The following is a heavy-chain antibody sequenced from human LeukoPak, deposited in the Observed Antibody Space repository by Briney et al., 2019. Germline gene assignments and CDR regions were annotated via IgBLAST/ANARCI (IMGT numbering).Heavy chain of an antibody. V-gene: IGHV4-61*02. CDR2: IYTSGST. Sequence: SETLSLTCTVSGGSISSGSYYWSWIRQPAGKGLEWIGRIYTSGSTNYNPSLKSRVTMSVDTSKNQFSLKLSSVTAADTAVYYCARGRVRDEGYYYYYMDVWGKGTTVTISS. J-gene: IGHJ6*03. CDR3: ARGRVRDEGYYYYYMDV. CDR1: GGSISSGSYY.